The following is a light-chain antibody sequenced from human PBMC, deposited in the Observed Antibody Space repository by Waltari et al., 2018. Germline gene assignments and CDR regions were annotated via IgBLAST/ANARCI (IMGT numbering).Light chain of an antibody. J-gene: IGLJ1*01. CDR3: SSYTSSSTLV. CDR1: SSDAGGYNY. V-gene: IGLV2-14*01. Sequence: QSALTQPASVSGSPGQSITIACTGTSSDAGGYNYVSWYQQHPGKAPKRMIYDVSTRPSGVSNRFSGSKSGNTASLTIAGLQAEDEADYYCSSYTSSSTLVFGTGTKVTVL. CDR2: DVS.